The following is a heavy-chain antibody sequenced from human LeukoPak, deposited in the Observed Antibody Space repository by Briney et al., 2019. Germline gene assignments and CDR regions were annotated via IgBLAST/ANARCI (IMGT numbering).Heavy chain of an antibody. V-gene: IGHV4-59*01. Sequence: SETLSLTCTVSGGSISSYYWSWIRQPPGKGLEWIGYIYYSGSTNYNPSLKSRVTISVDTSKNQFSLKLSSVTAADTAVYYCARGGAAAATPFDYWGQGTLVTVSS. CDR1: GGSISSYY. CDR3: ARGGAAAATPFDY. D-gene: IGHD6-13*01. J-gene: IGHJ4*02. CDR2: IYYSGST.